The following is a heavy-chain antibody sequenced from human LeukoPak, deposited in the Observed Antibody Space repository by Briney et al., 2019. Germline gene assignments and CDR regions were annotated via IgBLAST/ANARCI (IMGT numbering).Heavy chain of an antibody. CDR3: ARVYGSYTNYYFDY. D-gene: IGHD1-26*01. V-gene: IGHV1-18*01. CDR1: GGTFSSYA. Sequence: ASVKVSCKASGGTFSSYAISWVRQAPGQGLEWMGWISAYNGNTNYAQKLQGRVTMTTDTSTSTAYMELRSLRSDDTAVYYCARVYGSYTNYYFDYWGQGTLVTVSS. CDR2: ISAYNGNT. J-gene: IGHJ4*02.